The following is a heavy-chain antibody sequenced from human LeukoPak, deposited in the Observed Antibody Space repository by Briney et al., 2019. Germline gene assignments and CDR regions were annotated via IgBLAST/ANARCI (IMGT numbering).Heavy chain of an antibody. CDR1: GVTFSSTS. J-gene: IGHJ4*02. Sequence: GGTLRLSCAASGVTFSSTSRSWVRHPPREGLEGGSTIVRSGVDTYYADSVKGRFTISKDCSKNTLQMNSLRAEDTAVYYCVRHSGGVYGSSDSWGQGTLVTVSS. CDR3: VRHSGGVYGSSDS. D-gene: IGHD1-1*01. CDR2: IVRSGVDT. V-gene: IGHV3-23*01.